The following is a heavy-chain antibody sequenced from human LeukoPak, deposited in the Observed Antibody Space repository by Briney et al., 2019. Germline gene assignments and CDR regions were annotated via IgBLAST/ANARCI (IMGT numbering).Heavy chain of an antibody. D-gene: IGHD6-19*01. CDR1: GFTFSSYD. Sequence: GGSLRLSCAASGFTFSSYDMHWVRQAPGKGLDWVSVIWCDGSNKYYADSVKGRFTISRANSKNTLYLQTNSLRAEDKDVYSSASDRGIYSRGEAYYFDSWGQGTLVTVSS. V-gene: IGHV3-33*01. CDR3: ASDRGIYSRGEAYYFDS. CDR2: IWCDGSNK. J-gene: IGHJ4*02.